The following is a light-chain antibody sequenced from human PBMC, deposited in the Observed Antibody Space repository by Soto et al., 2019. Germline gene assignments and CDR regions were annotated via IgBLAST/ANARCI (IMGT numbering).Light chain of an antibody. CDR2: GAS. CDR3: QQYGSSPRT. J-gene: IGKJ1*01. CDR1: QSVSSNY. Sequence: EIVLTQSPGTLSLSPGERATLSCRASQSVSSNYLAWYQQKAGQSPRLLISGASSRATGIPDRFSGSGSGTDFTLTISRLEPEDLAVYYCQQYGSSPRTFGQGTKVDIK. V-gene: IGKV3-20*01.